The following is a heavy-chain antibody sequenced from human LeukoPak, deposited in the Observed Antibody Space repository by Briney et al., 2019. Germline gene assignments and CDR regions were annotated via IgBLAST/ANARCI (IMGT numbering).Heavy chain of an antibody. J-gene: IGHJ3*01. V-gene: IGHV6-1*01. CDR3: ARGRASAFDV. CDR2: TYYTFKRNT. CDR1: GDSVSTSGVA. Sequence: SQTLSLTCAISGDSVSTSGVAWNWVRQSPSRGLEWLGRTYYTFKRNTDYAVSVKSRIVVNPDTSKNQFSLQLNSVTSEDTAVYYCARGRASAFDVWGQGTMVTVSS. D-gene: IGHD6-25*01.